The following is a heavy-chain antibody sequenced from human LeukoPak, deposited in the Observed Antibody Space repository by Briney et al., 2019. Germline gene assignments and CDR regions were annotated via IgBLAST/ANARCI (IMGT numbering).Heavy chain of an antibody. CDR2: IYYSGST. J-gene: IGHJ3*02. CDR3: ARELGCSGGSCYSDGAFDI. V-gene: IGHV4-59*01. CDR1: GGSISSYY. D-gene: IGHD2-15*01. Sequence: PSETLSLTCTVSGGSISSYYWSWIRQPPGKGLEWIGYIYYSGSTNYNPTLKSRVTISVDTSKNQFSLKLSSVTAADTAVYYCARELGCSGGSCYSDGAFDICGQGTMVTVSS.